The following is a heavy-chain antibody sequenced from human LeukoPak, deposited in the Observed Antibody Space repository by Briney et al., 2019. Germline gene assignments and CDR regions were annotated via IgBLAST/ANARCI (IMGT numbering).Heavy chain of an antibody. CDR1: GGSISSSSYY. V-gene: IGHV4-39*01. CDR3: ARRVRGSGYAFSDKGRWFDP. CDR2: VYYSGST. D-gene: IGHD3-3*01. J-gene: IGHJ5*02. Sequence: SETLSLTCTVSGGSISSSSYYWGWIRQPPGKGLERIGSVYYSGSTYYNPSLKSRVTISVDTSKNQFSLKLSSVTAADTAVYYCARRVRGSGYAFSDKGRWFDPWGQRTLVTVSS.